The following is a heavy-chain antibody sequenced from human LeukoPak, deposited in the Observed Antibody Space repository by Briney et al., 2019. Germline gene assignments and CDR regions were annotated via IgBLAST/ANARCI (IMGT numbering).Heavy chain of an antibody. J-gene: IGHJ4*02. V-gene: IGHV3-74*01. CDR1: GFTFSSYW. Sequence: GGSLRLSCAASGFTFSSYWMHWVRQAPGKGLMWVSRIKSDGSETSYADSVKGRFTISRDNSKNTLYLQMNSLRAEDTAVYYCAKTSNVVVAATLFDYWGQGTLVTVSS. CDR3: AKTSNVVVAATLFDY. CDR2: IKSDGSET. D-gene: IGHD2-15*01.